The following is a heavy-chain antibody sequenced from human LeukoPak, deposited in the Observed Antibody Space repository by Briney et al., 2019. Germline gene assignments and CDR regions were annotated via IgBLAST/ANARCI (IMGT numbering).Heavy chain of an antibody. CDR2: IYYSGST. J-gene: IGHJ4*02. Sequence: SETLSLTCTVSGGSISSSSYYWGWIRQPPGKGLEWIGYIYYSGSTNYNPSLKSRVTISVDTSKNQFSLKLSSVTAADTAVYYCARYYYDSSGYGGAFDYWGQGTLVTVSS. V-gene: IGHV4-61*05. CDR1: GGSISSSSYY. D-gene: IGHD3-22*01. CDR3: ARYYYDSSGYGGAFDY.